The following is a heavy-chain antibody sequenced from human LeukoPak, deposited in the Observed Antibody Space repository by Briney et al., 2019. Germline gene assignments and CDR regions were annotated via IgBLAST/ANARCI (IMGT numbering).Heavy chain of an antibody. Sequence: GASVKVSCKPSGHPFTISDMNWLRQAPGQGLEWLGWMNLNSGFTGYVQKFQGRVIMTRNISTSTAYMELSSLRYDDTAVYYCARGRGIGSGEIDPWGQGTLVTVSS. D-gene: IGHD3-10*01. V-gene: IGHV1-8*01. J-gene: IGHJ5*02. CDR1: GHPFTISD. CDR2: MNLNSGFT. CDR3: ARGRGIGSGEIDP.